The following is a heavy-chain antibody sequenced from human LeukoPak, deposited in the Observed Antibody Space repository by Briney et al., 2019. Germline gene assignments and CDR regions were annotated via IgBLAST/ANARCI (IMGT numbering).Heavy chain of an antibody. CDR2: IYYSGST. CDR1: GGSVSTSNYY. V-gene: IGHV4-39*07. D-gene: IGHD2-2*01. Sequence: SETLSLTCTVSGGSVSTSNYYWGWIRQPPGKGLEWIGSIYYSGSTYYNPSLKSRVTISVDTSKNQFSLKLSSVTAADTAVYYCAREVPYCSSTSCLRFDPWGQGTLVTVSS. CDR3: AREVPYCSSTSCLRFDP. J-gene: IGHJ5*02.